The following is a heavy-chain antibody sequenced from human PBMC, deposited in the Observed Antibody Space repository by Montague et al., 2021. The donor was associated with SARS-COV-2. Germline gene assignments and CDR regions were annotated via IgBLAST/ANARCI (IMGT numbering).Heavy chain of an antibody. CDR2: IKQDVSEK. CDR3: ARDGIAVAGYYYYYGMDV. CDR1: GFTFSSYW. V-gene: IGHV3-7*01. D-gene: IGHD6-19*01. Sequence: SLRLSCAASGFTFSSYWMSWVRQAPGKGLEWVANIKQDVSEKYXXXSXXXRFXISRDNAKSSLYLQLNSLRAEDTAVYYCARDGIAVAGYYYYYGMDVWGQGTTVTVSS. J-gene: IGHJ6*02.